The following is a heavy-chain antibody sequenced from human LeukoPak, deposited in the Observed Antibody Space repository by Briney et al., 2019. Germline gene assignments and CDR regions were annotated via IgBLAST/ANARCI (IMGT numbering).Heavy chain of an antibody. CDR3: ARATLVGAVAGRGSRGHQFAIDY. J-gene: IGHJ4*02. Sequence: PGGSLRLSCAASGFTFSSYAMHWVRQAPGKGLEWVAVISYDGSNKYYADSVKGRFTISRDNSKNTLYLQMNSLRAEDTAVYYCARATLVGAVAGRGSRGHQFAIDYWGQGTLVTVSS. CDR1: GFTFSSYA. V-gene: IGHV3-30-3*01. D-gene: IGHD6-19*01. CDR2: ISYDGSNK.